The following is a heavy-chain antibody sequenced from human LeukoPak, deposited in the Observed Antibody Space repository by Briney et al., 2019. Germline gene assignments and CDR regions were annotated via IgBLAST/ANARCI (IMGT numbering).Heavy chain of an antibody. Sequence: AAAKDSCKDSGYTLIAYYMHWGRPAPRQRVEWMGWINPKSDGTNNTQKFRGSVTLTRDTSLSTAYMELCRLRSVGTAVYYSARERVAARGYFDPWGQGTLVTVSS. CDR3: ARERVAARGYFDP. D-gene: IGHD6-6*01. CDR1: GYTLIAYY. CDR2: INPKSDGT. J-gene: IGHJ5*02. V-gene: IGHV1-2*02.